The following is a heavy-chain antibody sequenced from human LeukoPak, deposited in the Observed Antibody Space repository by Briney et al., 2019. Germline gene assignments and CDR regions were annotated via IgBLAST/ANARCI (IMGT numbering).Heavy chain of an antibody. CDR1: GGSISSYY. CDR3: AREGVVLTNDYYYMDV. Sequence: KPSETLSLTCTVSGGSISSYYWSWIRQPAGKGLEWIGRIYTSGSTNYNPSLKSRVTMSVDTSKNQFSLKLSSVTVADTAVYYCAREGVVLTNDYYYMDVWGKGTTVTVSS. CDR2: IYTSGST. D-gene: IGHD3-3*01. J-gene: IGHJ6*03. V-gene: IGHV4-4*07.